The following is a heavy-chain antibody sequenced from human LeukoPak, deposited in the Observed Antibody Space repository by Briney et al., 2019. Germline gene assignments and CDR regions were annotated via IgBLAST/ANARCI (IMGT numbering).Heavy chain of an antibody. Sequence: GGSLRLSCAASGFTFSSYAMHWVRQAPGKGLEWVAVISYDGSKKYYADSVKGRFTISRDNSKNTLYLQMNSLRAEDTAVYYCAKAVNWNCDYWGQGTLVTVSS. J-gene: IGHJ4*02. CDR2: ISYDGSKK. V-gene: IGHV3-30-3*01. CDR1: GFTFSSYA. D-gene: IGHD1-20*01. CDR3: AKAVNWNCDY.